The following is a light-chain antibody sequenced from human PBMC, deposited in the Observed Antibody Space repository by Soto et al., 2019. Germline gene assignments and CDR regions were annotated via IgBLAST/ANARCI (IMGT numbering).Light chain of an antibody. J-gene: IGLJ1*01. CDR3: SSYISSSTLV. V-gene: IGLV2-14*01. CDR2: EVS. Sequence: QSVLTQPASVSGPPGQSITISCTGTSSDVGAYNYVSWYQQHPGKAPKLMIYEVSNRPSGVSNRFSGSKSGNTASLTISGLQAEDEADYYCSSYISSSTLVFGPGTKVTVL. CDR1: SSDVGAYNY.